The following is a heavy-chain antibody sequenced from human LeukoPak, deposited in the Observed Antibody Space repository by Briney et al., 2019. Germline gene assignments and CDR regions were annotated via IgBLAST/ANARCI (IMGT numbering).Heavy chain of an antibody. D-gene: IGHD3-22*01. CDR2: IYSGGST. Sequence: GGSLRLSCAASGFTVSSNYMSWVRQAPGKGLEWVSVIYSGGSTYYADSVKGRFTISRDNSKNTLYLQMNSLRAEDTAVYYCARDPPHYYYDSSGYGCWGQGTLVTVSS. CDR3: ARDPPHYYYDSSGYGC. CDR1: GFTVSSNY. J-gene: IGHJ4*02. V-gene: IGHV3-66*01.